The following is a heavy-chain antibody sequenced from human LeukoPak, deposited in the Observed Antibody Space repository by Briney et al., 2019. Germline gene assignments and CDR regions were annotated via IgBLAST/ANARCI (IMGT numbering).Heavy chain of an antibody. V-gene: IGHV3-74*01. D-gene: IGHD2/OR15-2a*01. CDR2: INGDGRTI. CDR3: AKDISSRPYDGFDI. J-gene: IGHJ3*02. CDR1: GFTFSSYW. Sequence: GGSLRLSCVASGFTFSSYWTHWVRQDPRKGLVWVSRINGDGRTINYADSVRGGFTISRDNAKTTLSLQMSTLRVEDTAVYYCAKDISSRPYDGFDIWGQGTMVTVSS.